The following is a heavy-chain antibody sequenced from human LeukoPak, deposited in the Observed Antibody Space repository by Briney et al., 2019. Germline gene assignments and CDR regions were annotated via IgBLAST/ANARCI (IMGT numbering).Heavy chain of an antibody. CDR1: GGSISSYY. J-gene: IGHJ4*02. D-gene: IGHD3-22*01. CDR3: ARALHYHESTSSMGH. V-gene: IGHV4-59*12. Sequence: SETLSLTCTVSGGSISSYYWSWIRQPPGKGLEWIGYIYYSGSTNYNPSLKSRVTISVDTSKNQFSLKLSSVTAADTAVYYCARALHYHESTSSMGHWGQGRVVTVSS. CDR2: IYYSGST.